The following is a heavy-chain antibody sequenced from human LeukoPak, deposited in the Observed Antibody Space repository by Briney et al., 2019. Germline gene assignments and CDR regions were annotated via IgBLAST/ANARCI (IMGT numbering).Heavy chain of an antibody. CDR2: IYNSGST. CDR1: GGSISGYY. CDR3: ARSHPDYYDSSGYLFDY. V-gene: IGHV4-59*08. Sequence: SETLSLTCTVSGGSISGYYWSWIRQPPGKGLEWIGYIYNSGSTNYNPSLKSRVTISVDTSKNQFSLKLSSVTAADTAVYYCARSHPDYYDSSGYLFDYWGQGTLVTVSS. J-gene: IGHJ4*02. D-gene: IGHD3-22*01.